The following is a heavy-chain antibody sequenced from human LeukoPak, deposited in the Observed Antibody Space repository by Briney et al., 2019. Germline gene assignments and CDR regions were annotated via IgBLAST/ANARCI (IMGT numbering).Heavy chain of an antibody. D-gene: IGHD4-17*01. V-gene: IGHV3-64*01. Sequence: PGGSLRLSCAASGFTFSDYAMHWVRQAPGKKLEYVSTIISNGDITYYATSVKGRFTISRDNSKNTLFLQLGSLRAEDMAVYYCARGPQPYDDSGSRAFDIGGQGAMVTVSP. CDR3: ARGPQPYDDSGSRAFDI. J-gene: IGHJ3*02. CDR2: IISNGDIT. CDR1: GFTFSDYA.